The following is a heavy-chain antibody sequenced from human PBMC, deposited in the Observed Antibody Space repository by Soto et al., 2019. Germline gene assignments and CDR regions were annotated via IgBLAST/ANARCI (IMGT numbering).Heavy chain of an antibody. CDR2: ISWNNGVI. J-gene: IGHJ4*02. CDR1: GFTFEDYV. V-gene: IGHV3-9*01. D-gene: IGHD3-22*01. Sequence: PGGSLRLSCAASGFTFEDYVMHWVRQVPGKGLEWVAGISWNNGVIGYADSVKGRFTVSRDNAKNSLNLHMNSLREEDTALYYCAKDMSYESSGFCVDNWGQGTLVTVSS. CDR3: AKDMSYESSGFCVDN.